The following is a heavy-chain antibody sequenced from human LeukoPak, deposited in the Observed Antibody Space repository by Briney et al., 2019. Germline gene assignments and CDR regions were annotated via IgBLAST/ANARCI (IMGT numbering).Heavy chain of an antibody. J-gene: IGHJ4*01. D-gene: IGHD4-11*01. Sequence: GGSLRLSCAASGFTFSHHGMHWVRQAPGKGLEWVAVIWSDGSNRFYAGPVTGRFTISRDNSRNTVFLQMNSLRAEDTAMYYCARDAQRGFDYSNSLRYWGHGTLVTVSS. CDR2: IWSDGSNR. CDR1: GFTFSHHG. CDR3: ARDAQRGFDYSNSLRY. V-gene: IGHV3-33*01.